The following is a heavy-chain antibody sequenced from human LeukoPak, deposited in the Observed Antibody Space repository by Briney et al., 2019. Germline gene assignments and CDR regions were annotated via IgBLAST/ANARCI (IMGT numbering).Heavy chain of an antibody. V-gene: IGHV1-18*01. CDR3: ARDNYYDSSGLLDY. D-gene: IGHD3-22*01. J-gene: IGHJ4*02. CDR1: VYTLTSYG. CDR2: ISAYNGNT. Sequence: ASVKVSCKASVYTLTSYGISCVREAPGQGLEWMGWISAYNGNTNYAQKPRGRVTMTTVTSTSTAYMELRSLRSDDTDVYYCARDNYYDSSGLLDYWGQGTLVTVSS.